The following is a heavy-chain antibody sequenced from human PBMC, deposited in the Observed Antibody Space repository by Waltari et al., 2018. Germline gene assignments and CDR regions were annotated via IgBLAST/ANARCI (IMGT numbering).Heavy chain of an antibody. CDR1: GFTFSSYS. CDR3: ARDFQQLVYYGMDV. CDR2: IRSSSSYI. V-gene: IGHV3-21*01. J-gene: IGHJ6*02. D-gene: IGHD6-13*01. Sequence: EVQLVESGGGLVKPGGSLRLSCAASGFTFSSYSMNWVRKAAGKGRWWVSSIRSSSSYIYYAESVKGRFTISRDNAKNSLYLQMNSRRAEDTAVYYCARDFQQLVYYGMDVWGQGTTVTVSS.